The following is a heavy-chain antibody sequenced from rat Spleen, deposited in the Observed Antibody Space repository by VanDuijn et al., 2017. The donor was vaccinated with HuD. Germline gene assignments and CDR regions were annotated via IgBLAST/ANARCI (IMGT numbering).Heavy chain of an antibody. CDR2: ISSGGST. CDR3: ARSGRD. Sequence: QVQLKESGPGLVQPSQTLSLTCTVSDFSLIRNGVSWVRQPPGKGLAWIAEISSGGSTYYNSALKSRLSISRDTSKSQVFLKMNSLQTEDTAMYFCARSGRDWGQGVMVTVSS. J-gene: IGHJ2*01. V-gene: IGHV2S8*01. D-gene: IGHD4-3*01. CDR1: DFSLIRNG.